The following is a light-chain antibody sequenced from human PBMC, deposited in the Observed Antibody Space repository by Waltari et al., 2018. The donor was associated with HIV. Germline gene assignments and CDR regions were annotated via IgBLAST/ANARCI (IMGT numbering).Light chain of an antibody. CDR2: RGN. Sequence: QAGLTHPPSVSKALGQTATLPCTGDKHHVRFQGASWLKHHQGHPPKLLSYRGNNRPSGVPDRFSASTSGKTASLNITGLLADDEADYYCSSWDTKLNGWVFGGGTHLTVL. J-gene: IGLJ3*02. V-gene: IGLV10-54*01. CDR3: SSWDTKLNGWV. CDR1: KHHVRFQG.